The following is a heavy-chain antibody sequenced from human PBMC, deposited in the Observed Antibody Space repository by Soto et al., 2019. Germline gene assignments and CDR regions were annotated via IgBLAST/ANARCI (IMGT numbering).Heavy chain of an antibody. D-gene: IGHD2-21*01. CDR3: ARSIVAGPIDY. Sequence: GASVKVSCKASGGTFSSYAISWVRQAPGRGLEWMGGIIPIFGTANYAQKFQGRVTITADESTSTAYMELSSLRSEDTAVYYCARSIVAGPIDYWGQGTLVTVSS. CDR2: IIPIFGTA. J-gene: IGHJ4*02. CDR1: GGTFSSYA. V-gene: IGHV1-69*13.